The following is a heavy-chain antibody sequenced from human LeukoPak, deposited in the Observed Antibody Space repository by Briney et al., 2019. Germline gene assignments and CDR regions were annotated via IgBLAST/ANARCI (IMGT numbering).Heavy chain of an antibody. D-gene: IGHD1-26*01. CDR1: GYTFTSYG. J-gene: IGHJ1*01. V-gene: IGHV1-18*01. CDR2: ISAYNGNT. CDR3: ARDLRVGATFDYFQH. Sequence: ASVKVSCKASGYTFTSYGISWVRQAPGQGLEWMGWISAYNGNTNYAQKLQGRVTMTTDTSTSTAYMELRSLRSDDTAVYYCARDLRVGATFDYFQHWGQGTLVTVSS.